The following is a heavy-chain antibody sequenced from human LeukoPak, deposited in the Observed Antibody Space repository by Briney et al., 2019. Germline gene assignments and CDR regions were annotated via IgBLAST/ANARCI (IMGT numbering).Heavy chain of an antibody. V-gene: IGHV3-48*02. CDR1: GFTFSNYG. J-gene: IGHJ6*02. CDR2: ISSSSSLI. D-gene: IGHD3-16*01. CDR3: AKDRAGGFGMDV. Sequence: GGSLRLSCAASGFTFSNYGMNWVRQAPGKGLEWISYISSSSSLIYYADSVKGRFTISRDNAKNSLYLQMNSLRDEDTAVYYCAKDRAGGFGMDVWGQGTTVTVSS.